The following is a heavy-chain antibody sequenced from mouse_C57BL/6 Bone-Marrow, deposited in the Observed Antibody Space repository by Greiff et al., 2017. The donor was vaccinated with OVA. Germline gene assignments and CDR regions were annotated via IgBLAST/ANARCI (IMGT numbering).Heavy chain of an antibody. D-gene: IGHD1-1*01. Sequence: QVQLQQSGAELVRPGASVTLSCKASGYTFTDYEMHWVKQTPVHGLEWIGAIDPETGGTAYNQKFKGKAILTADKSSSTAYMELRSLTSDDSAVYYCTRSHFYYGSSSWYFDVWGTGTTVTVSS. CDR2: IDPETGGT. CDR3: TRSHFYYGSSSWYFDV. J-gene: IGHJ1*03. V-gene: IGHV1-15*01. CDR1: GYTFTDYE.